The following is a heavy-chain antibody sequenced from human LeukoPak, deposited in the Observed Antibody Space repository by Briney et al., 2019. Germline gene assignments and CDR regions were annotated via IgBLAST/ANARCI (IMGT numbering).Heavy chain of an antibody. V-gene: IGHV4-39*01. J-gene: IGHJ4*02. CDR3: ARLVGATYFDY. Sequence: SETLSLTCTVSGGSISSSSYYWGWIRQPPGKGLEWIGSIYYSGSTYYNPSLKSRVTISVDTSKNQFSLKLSSVTAADTAVYYCARLVGATYFDYWGQGTLVTVSS. D-gene: IGHD1-26*01. CDR2: IYYSGST. CDR1: GGSISSSSYY.